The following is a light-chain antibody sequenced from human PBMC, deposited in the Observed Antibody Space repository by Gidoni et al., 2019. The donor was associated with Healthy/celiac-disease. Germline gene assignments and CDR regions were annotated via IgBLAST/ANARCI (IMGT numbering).Light chain of an antibody. Sequence: SSELTQPPSVSVSPGQTASITCSGDKLGDKYACWYQQKPGQSHVLVIYQDSKRPSGIPERFSGSNSGNTATLTISGTQAMDEADYYCQAWDSFSVVVGGGTKLTVL. V-gene: IGLV3-1*01. CDR1: KLGDKY. J-gene: IGLJ2*01. CDR3: QAWDSFSVV. CDR2: QDS.